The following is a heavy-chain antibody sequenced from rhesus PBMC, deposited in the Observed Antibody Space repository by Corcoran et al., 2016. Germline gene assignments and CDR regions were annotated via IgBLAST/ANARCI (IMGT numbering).Heavy chain of an antibody. CDR1: GGSISSSY. CDR2: IYGSGSST. CDR3: ARSAVLVVVATGFFDY. V-gene: IGHV4-169*01. D-gene: IGHD2-21*01. J-gene: IGHJ4*01. Sequence: QLQLQESGPGLVKPSETLSVTCAVSGGSISSSYWSWIRQAPGKGLEWIGYIYGSGSSTNSNPSLKSRVTLSVDTSKNQLSLKLSSVTAADTAVYYCARSAVLVVVATGFFDYWGQGVLVTVSS.